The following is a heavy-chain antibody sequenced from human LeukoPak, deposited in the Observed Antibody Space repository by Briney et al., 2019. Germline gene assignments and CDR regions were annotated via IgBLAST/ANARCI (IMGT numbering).Heavy chain of an antibody. CDR3: ARDGRESSGYYNFYYYYMDV. CDR1: GFTFSSYS. D-gene: IGHD6-19*01. Sequence: GGSLRLSCAASGFTFSSYSMNWVRQAPGKGLEWVSSISSRSSYIHYADSVKGRFTISRDNAKNSLYLQMNSLRAEDTAIYYCARDGRESSGYYNFYYYYMDVWGKGTTVTISS. J-gene: IGHJ6*03. CDR2: ISSRSSYI. V-gene: IGHV3-21*01.